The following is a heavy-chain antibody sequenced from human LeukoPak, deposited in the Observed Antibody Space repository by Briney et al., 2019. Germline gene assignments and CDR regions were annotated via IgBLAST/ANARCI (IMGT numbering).Heavy chain of an antibody. CDR3: ARDIGGYDYEAVLDY. V-gene: IGHV4-4*03. CDR1: GGSISSSNW. D-gene: IGHD5-12*01. CDR2: IYHSGST. Sequence: PETLSLTCAVSGGSISSSNWWSWVRQPPGKGLEWIGEIYHSGSTNYNPSLKSRVTISVDKSKNQFSLKLSSVTAADTAVYYCARDIGGYDYEAVLDYWGQGTLVTVSS. J-gene: IGHJ4*02.